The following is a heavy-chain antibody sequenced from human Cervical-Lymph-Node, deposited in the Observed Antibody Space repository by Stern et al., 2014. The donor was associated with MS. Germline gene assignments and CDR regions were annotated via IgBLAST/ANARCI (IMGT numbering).Heavy chain of an antibody. CDR1: GGTFNVYA. V-gene: IGHV1-69*01. Sequence: VQLGQSGAEVKKPGSSVKVSCNTSGGTFNVYAITWLRQAPGQGLEWMGGIIPSVGEANYAQKFQGRVTITADESTRTSSMQLSSLTTNDAAVYYCARDGRHTNNYGLDVWGQGTPVTVSS. CDR2: IIPSVGEA. CDR3: ARDGRHTNNYGLDV. J-gene: IGHJ6*02.